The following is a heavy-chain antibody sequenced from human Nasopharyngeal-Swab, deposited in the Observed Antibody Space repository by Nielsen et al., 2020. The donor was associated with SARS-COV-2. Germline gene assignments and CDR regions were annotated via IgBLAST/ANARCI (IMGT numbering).Heavy chain of an antibody. D-gene: IGHD2-21*01. CDR2: ISPYNGKK. CDR1: GSIFRNFG. J-gene: IGHJ4*02. CDR3: TRDVPVIAASLFDF. V-gene: IGHV1-18*01. Sequence: ASVKVSSKASGSIFRNFGISWVRRAPGKGLEGMGLISPYNGKKDFAQKFQARVTMTKDTSASTAYMELKGLGSDDSAVYYCTRDVPVIAASLFDFWGQGTLVIVSS.